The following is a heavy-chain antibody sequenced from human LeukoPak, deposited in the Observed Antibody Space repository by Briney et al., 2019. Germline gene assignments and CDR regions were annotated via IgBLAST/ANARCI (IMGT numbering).Heavy chain of an antibody. J-gene: IGHJ4*02. Sequence: GRSLRLSCAASGFTFSSYAMHWVRQAPGKGLEWVAVISYDGSNKYYADSVKGRFTISRDNSKNTLYLQMNSLRAEDTAVYYCARDKTSRDGYNPITGYFDYWGQGTLVTVSS. CDR2: ISYDGSNK. V-gene: IGHV3-30-3*01. CDR1: GFTFSSYA. CDR3: ARDKTSRDGYNPITGYFDY. D-gene: IGHD5-24*01.